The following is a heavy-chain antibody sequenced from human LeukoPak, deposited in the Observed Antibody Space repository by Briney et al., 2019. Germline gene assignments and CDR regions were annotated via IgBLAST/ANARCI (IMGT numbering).Heavy chain of an antibody. D-gene: IGHD6-13*01. Sequence: GGSLRLSCAASGFTFSSYWMSWVRQAPGKGLEWVANIKQDGSEKYYVGSVKGRFTISRDNAKNSLYLQMKSLRAEDTAVYYFARDRATPAGFDYWGQGTLVTVSS. V-gene: IGHV3-7*01. J-gene: IGHJ4*02. CDR1: GFTFSSYW. CDR2: IKQDGSEK. CDR3: ARDRATPAGFDY.